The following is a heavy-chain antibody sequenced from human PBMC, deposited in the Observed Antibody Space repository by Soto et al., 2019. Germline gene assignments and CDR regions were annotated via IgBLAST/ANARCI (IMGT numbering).Heavy chain of an antibody. Sequence: GGSLRLCCTASGFTFTSYGMGWVRQAPGKGLQWVSTIRGDGGQTHYTDSVKGRFSISRDNSKNTEYLQMDSLRAEDTAMYFCARVVGLDSDDFLAYWGQGTQVTVSS. J-gene: IGHJ4*02. D-gene: IGHD4-17*01. V-gene: IGHV3-23*01. CDR2: IRGDGGQT. CDR1: GFTFTSYG. CDR3: ARVVGLDSDDFLAY.